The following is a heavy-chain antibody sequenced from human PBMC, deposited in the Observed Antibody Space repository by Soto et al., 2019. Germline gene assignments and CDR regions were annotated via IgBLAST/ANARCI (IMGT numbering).Heavy chain of an antibody. D-gene: IGHD5-18*01. Sequence: EVQLVESGGGLVQPGGSLRLSCAASGFTFSSSWMNWVRQAPGKGLEWVAGIKEDGSETYYVDIVKGRFTISRDNVENSLYLQMNSLRGEYSAVYFCARDRGYSSYDYWGLGTLVTVSS. CDR3: ARDRGYSSYDY. CDR2: IKEDGSET. J-gene: IGHJ4*02. CDR1: GFTFSSSW. V-gene: IGHV3-7*01.